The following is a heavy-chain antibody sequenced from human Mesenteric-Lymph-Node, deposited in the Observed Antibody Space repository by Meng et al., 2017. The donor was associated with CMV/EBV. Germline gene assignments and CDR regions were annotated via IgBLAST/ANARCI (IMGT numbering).Heavy chain of an antibody. J-gene: IGHJ6*02. D-gene: IGHD3-16*01. CDR3: AKAHRWGRDYYYYGMDV. CDR1: GFTFSSYA. Sequence: GESLKISCAASGFTFSSYAMSWVRQAPGKGLEWVPAISGSGGSTYYADSVKGRFTISRDNSKNTLYLQMNSLRAEDTAVYYCAKAHRWGRDYYYYGMDVWGQGTTVTVSS. CDR2: ISGSGGST. V-gene: IGHV3-23*01.